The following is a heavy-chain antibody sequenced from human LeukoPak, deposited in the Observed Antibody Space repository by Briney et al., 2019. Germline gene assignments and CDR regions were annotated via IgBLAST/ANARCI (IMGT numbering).Heavy chain of an antibody. D-gene: IGHD6-19*01. J-gene: IGHJ2*01. CDR1: GSNFVDYW. CDR2: IFPGDSET. CDR3: ARLEYSSGWYIGYFDL. V-gene: IGHV5-51*01. Sequence: GESLKISCKDSGSNFVDYWIGWVRQVPGRGLEWMAVIFPGDSETTYSPSFQGQVSISVDTSTNTAYLEWSSLKASDTAMYYCARLEYSSGWYIGYFDLWGRGTLVTVSS.